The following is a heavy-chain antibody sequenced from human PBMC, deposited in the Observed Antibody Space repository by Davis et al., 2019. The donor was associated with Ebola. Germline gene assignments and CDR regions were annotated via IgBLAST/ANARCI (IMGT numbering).Heavy chain of an antibody. D-gene: IGHD2-8*01. V-gene: IGHV4-59*01. CDR3: ARSSRSYCTNGVCYPYYCDY. J-gene: IGHJ4*02. CDR2: IYYSGST. CDR1: GGSISSYY. Sequence: SETLSLTCTVSGGSISSYYWSWIRQPPGKGLEWIGYIYYSGSTNYTPSLKSRVTISVDTSKNQFSLKLSSVTAADTAVYYCARSSRSYCTNGVCYPYYCDYWGQGTLVTVSS.